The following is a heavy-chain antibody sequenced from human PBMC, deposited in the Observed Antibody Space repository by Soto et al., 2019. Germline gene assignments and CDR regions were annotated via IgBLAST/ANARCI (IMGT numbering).Heavy chain of an antibody. V-gene: IGHV4-34*01. CDR2: INDSGST. CDR1: GGSFSGYY. CDR3: ARARRTTYYDILTGPKGPYFDY. J-gene: IGHJ4*02. Sequence: SETLSLTCAVYGGSFSGYYWSWIRQPPGKGLEWIGEINDSGSTNYNPSLKSRVTISVDTSKNQFSLKLSSVTAADTAVYYCARARRTTYYDILTGPKGPYFDYWGQGTLVTVSS. D-gene: IGHD3-9*01.